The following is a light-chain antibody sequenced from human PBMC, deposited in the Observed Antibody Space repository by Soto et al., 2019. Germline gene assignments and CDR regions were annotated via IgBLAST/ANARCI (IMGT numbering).Light chain of an antibody. J-gene: IGKJ1*01. CDR1: QSVSSN. CDR3: QQYDNWPPAWT. Sequence: EIVMTQSPATLSVSPGERATLSCRAIQSVSSNLALYQQKPGQAPRLLIYGASTRATGIPARFSGSGSGTEFTLTISSLQSEDFAVYYCQQYDNWPPAWTFGQGTKVDIK. V-gene: IGKV3-15*01. CDR2: GAS.